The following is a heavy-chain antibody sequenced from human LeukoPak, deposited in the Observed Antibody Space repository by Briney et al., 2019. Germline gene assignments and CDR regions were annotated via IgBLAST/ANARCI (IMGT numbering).Heavy chain of an antibody. CDR3: ARDRDWNSPDYFDF. D-gene: IGHD1/OR15-1a*01. CDR2: INPSRGNT. V-gene: IGHV1-46*01. Sequence: ASVKVSCKASGYTLSSYYLHWLRQAPGQGTEWMGIINPSRGNTNYAQKFQGRVTLTRDTSTSTVYMELSSLRSEDTAIYYCARDRDWNSPDYFDFWGQGTLVTVSS. CDR1: GYTLSSYY. J-gene: IGHJ4*02.